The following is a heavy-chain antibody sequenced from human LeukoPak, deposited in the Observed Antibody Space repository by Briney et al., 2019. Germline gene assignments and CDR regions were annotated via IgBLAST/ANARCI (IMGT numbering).Heavy chain of an antibody. V-gene: IGHV3-23*01. D-gene: IGHD1-1*01. CDR2: ISGSGGST. CDR3: ARDFAIYNWNDGDAFDI. J-gene: IGHJ3*02. CDR1: GFTFSSYA. Sequence: GGSLRLSCAASGFTFSSYAMSWVRQAPGKGLEWVSAISGSGGSTYYADSVKGRFTISRDNSKNSLYLQMNSLRAEDTAVYYCARDFAIYNWNDGDAFDIWGQGTMVTVSS.